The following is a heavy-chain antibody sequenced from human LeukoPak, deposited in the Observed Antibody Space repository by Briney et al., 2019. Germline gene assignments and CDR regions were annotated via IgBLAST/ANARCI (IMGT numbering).Heavy chain of an antibody. D-gene: IGHD3-22*01. CDR2: ISGSGGST. CDR3: AKPMGGITMIVVVSYFDY. CDR1: GFTFSSYA. J-gene: IGHJ4*02. Sequence: GGSLRLSCAASGFTFSSYAMSWVRQAPGKGLEWVSAISGSGGSTYYADSVRGRFTISRDNSKNTLYLQMNSLRAEDTAVYYCAKPMGGITMIVVVSYFDYWGQGTLVTVSS. V-gene: IGHV3-23*01.